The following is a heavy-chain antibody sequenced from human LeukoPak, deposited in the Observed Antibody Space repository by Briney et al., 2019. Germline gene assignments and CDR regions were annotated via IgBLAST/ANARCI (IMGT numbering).Heavy chain of an antibody. Sequence: GASVKVPCKASGYTFTGYDINWVRQATGQGLEWMGLMNPNSGNTDYAQKFQGRVTMTRDTSISTAYMELSSLTSEDTAVYYCARPGAAAGFAYWGQGTLVTVSS. V-gene: IGHV1-8*01. CDR1: GYTFTGYD. D-gene: IGHD6-13*01. CDR3: ARPGAAAGFAY. CDR2: MNPNSGNT. J-gene: IGHJ4*02.